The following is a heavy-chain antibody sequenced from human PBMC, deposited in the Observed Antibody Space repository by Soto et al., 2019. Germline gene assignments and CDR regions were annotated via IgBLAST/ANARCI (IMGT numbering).Heavy chain of an antibody. CDR1: GDSVSNNRAT. CDR2: TYYRSKWIS. D-gene: IGHD1-26*01. Sequence: PSQTLSLTCAISGDSVSNNRATWNWIRQSPSGDLEWLGRTYYRSKWISDYAMSVKSRVSINPDTSKNLISLHLNSVTPEDTAVYYCARDPPDFNSGFDFWGQGTPVTVSS. CDR3: ARDPPDFNSGFDF. J-gene: IGHJ4*02. V-gene: IGHV6-1*01.